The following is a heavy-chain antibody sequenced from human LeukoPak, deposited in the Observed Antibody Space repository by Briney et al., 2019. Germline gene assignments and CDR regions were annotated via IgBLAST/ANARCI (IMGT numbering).Heavy chain of an antibody. Sequence: GRSLRLSCAASGFTFSSYGFHWVRQAPGKGLEWVAVIWSDGSYKYYADSVKGRFTISRDDSKNTLYLQMNSLRAEDTAVYYCARDFSLQLFDYWGQGTLVTVFS. D-gene: IGHD5-24*01. V-gene: IGHV3-33*01. CDR3: ARDFSLQLFDY. CDR1: GFTFSSYG. CDR2: IWSDGSYK. J-gene: IGHJ4*02.